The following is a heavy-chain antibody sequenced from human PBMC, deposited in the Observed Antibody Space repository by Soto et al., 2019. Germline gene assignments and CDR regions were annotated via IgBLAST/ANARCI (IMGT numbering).Heavy chain of an antibody. Sequence: ASGKVSCKASGYTFTSYYMHWGRQAPGQRLEGMGIINPSGGSTSYAQKFQGRVTMTRDTSTSTVYMELSSLRSEGTAVYYCARQYYYDSSGYYERSYYYYGMDVWGQGTTVTVSS. D-gene: IGHD3-22*01. CDR1: GYTFTSYY. J-gene: IGHJ6*02. CDR3: ARQYYYDSSGYYERSYYYYGMDV. V-gene: IGHV1-46*01. CDR2: INPSGGST.